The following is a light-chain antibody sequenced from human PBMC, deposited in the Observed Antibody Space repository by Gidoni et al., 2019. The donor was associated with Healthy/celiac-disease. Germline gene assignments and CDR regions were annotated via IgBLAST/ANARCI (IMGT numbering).Light chain of an antibody. J-gene: IGKJ1*01. V-gene: IGKV1-5*03. CDR3: QPLET. CDR2: KAS. Sequence: DIQTTQSPSTLCASVGDRVTITCRARQSISSWLAWYQQKPGKAPKLLIYKASSLESGVPSRFSGSGSGTEFTLTIRSLQPADFATYYCQPLETFGQGTKVEIK. CDR1: QSISSW.